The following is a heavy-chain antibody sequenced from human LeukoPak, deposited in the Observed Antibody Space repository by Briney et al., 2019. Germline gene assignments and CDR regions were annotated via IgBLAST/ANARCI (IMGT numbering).Heavy chain of an antibody. V-gene: IGHV1-58*02. J-gene: IGHJ5*02. CDR2: IVVGSGNT. CDR3: AASATGYDFWTPFDP. CDR1: GFTFTSSA. Sequence: ASVKVSCKASGFTFTSSAMQWVRQARGQRLEWIRWIVVGSGNTNYAQKFQERVTITRDMSTSTAYMELSSLRSEDTAVYYCAASATGYDFWTPFDPWGQGTLVTVSS. D-gene: IGHD3-3*01.